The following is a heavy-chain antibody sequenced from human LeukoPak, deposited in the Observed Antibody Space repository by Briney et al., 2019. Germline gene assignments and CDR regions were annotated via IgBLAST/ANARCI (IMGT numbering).Heavy chain of an antibody. Sequence: GGSLRLSCAASGFTFKNAWMSWVRQAPGKGLEWVGRIKIKSEGGTTDYAAPVKGRFAISRDDSKSTLYLQMNSVKTEDTAVYYCATDRGDYASYDLDYWGQGTLVTVSS. CDR1: GFTFKNAW. V-gene: IGHV3-15*01. J-gene: IGHJ4*02. CDR2: IKIKSEGGTT. D-gene: IGHD4-17*01. CDR3: ATDRGDYASYDLDY.